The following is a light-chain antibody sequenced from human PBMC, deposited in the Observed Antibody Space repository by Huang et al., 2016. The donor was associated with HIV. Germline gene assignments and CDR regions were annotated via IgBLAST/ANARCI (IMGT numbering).Light chain of an antibody. CDR3: QQVNSYPFT. CDR1: QDITHY. Sequence: IQLTQSPSSLSVFVGDRVTITCRASQDITHYLAWYQHKPGEAPKLLIYATSTLQRGVPSRFSGSGSGSDFTLTIASLQPEDSATYYCQQVNSYPFTFGGGSKVEIK. J-gene: IGKJ4*01. V-gene: IGKV1-9*01. CDR2: ATS.